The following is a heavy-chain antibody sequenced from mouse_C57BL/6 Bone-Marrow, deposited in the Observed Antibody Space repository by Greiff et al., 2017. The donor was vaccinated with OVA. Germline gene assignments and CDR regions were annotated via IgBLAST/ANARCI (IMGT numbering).Heavy chain of an antibody. J-gene: IGHJ2*01. V-gene: IGHV6-3*01. Sequence: EVKLVESGGGLVQPGGSMKLSCVASGFTFSNYWMNWVRQSPEKGLEWVAQIRLKSDNYATHYAESVKGRFTISRDDSKSSVYLQMNNLRAEDTGIYYCTAGVTTFFDYWGQGTTLTVSS. CDR1: GFTFSNYW. D-gene: IGHD2-3*01. CDR2: IRLKSDNYAT. CDR3: TAGVTTFFDY.